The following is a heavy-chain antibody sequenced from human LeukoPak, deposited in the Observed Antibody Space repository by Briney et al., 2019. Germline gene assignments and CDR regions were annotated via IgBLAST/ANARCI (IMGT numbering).Heavy chain of an antibody. CDR1: GATPSDDY. CDR3: ARQAYDAFDI. CDR2: ISRSGNTI. V-gene: IGHV3-11*04. J-gene: IGHJ3*02. Sequence: PGGSLRLSCAASGATPSDDYMSWFRQAPGKGLEWVAYISRSGNTIYYAVSVKGRFTISRDEAENSLFLQMNSLRAEDTAVYYCARQAYDAFDIWGQGTMVTVS.